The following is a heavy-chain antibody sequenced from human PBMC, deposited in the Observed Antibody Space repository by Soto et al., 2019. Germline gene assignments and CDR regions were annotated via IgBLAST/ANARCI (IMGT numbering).Heavy chain of an antibody. J-gene: IGHJ4*02. V-gene: IGHV4-39*01. Sequence: SETLSLTCTVSGGSISSSSYYWGWIRQPPGKGLEWIGSIYYSGSTYYNPSLKSRVTISVDTSKNQFSLKLSSVTTADTAVYYCARRRFLEWLLYGYYFDYWGQGTLVTVSS. D-gene: IGHD3-3*01. CDR1: GGSISSSSYY. CDR2: IYYSGST. CDR3: ARRRFLEWLLYGYYFDY.